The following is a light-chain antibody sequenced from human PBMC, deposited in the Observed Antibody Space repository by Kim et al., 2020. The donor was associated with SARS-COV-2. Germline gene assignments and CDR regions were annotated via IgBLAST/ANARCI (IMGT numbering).Light chain of an antibody. V-gene: IGLV3-1*01. CDR3: QAWDSSTGV. Sequence: SYELTQPPSVSVSPGQTASITCAGDKLGDKYACWYQKKPGQSPVLVIYQDSKRPSGIPERLSGSNSGNTATLTISGTQAMDEADYYGQAWDSSTGVFGGGTKVTVL. CDR2: QDS. CDR1: KLGDKY. J-gene: IGLJ3*02.